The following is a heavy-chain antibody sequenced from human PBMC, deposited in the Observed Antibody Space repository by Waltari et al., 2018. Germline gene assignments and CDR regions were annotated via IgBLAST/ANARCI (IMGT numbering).Heavy chain of an antibody. CDR2: IGWDDDN. CDR3: ARNWDNSADY. V-gene: IGHV2-70*04. J-gene: IGHJ4*02. D-gene: IGHD3-22*01. CDR1: GFSLSTPGMR. Sequence: QVTLKESGPALVKPTQTLTLTCTFSGFSLSTPGMRVSWIRQPPGKALEWLARIGWDDDNLYSTYMETRLTTSTHATKIQVVHTMTNVDPVDTATYYCARNWDNSADYCGQGSLLTVSS.